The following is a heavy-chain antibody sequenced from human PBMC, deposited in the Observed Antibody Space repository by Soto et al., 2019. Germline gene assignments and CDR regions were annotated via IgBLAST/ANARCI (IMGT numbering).Heavy chain of an antibody. V-gene: IGHV4-59*03. D-gene: IGHD2-2*01. CDR1: GDSISSYF. J-gene: IGHJ3*01. CDR3: VSSRSAIYGDAFDV. Sequence: SETLSLTCSVSGDSISSYFKNWIRQPPGKGLEWIGCIYDDGSTKYNPSLESRVTILLDTSKNEFSLRLRSVTSADTAVYYCVSSRSAIYGDAFDVWGQGTMVTVS. CDR2: IYDDGST.